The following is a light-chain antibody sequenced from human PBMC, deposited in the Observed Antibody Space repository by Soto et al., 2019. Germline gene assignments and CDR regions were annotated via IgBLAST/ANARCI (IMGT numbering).Light chain of an antibody. Sequence: QPVLTQPASVSGSPGQSITISCTGTSSDVGGYNYVSWYQQHPGKAPKLMIYEVSNRPSGVSNRFSGSKSGNTASLTISGLQAEDEADYYCSSYTSSSTLVFGGGTKLTV. CDR1: SSDVGGYNY. J-gene: IGLJ3*02. CDR2: EVS. V-gene: IGLV2-14*01. CDR3: SSYTSSSTLV.